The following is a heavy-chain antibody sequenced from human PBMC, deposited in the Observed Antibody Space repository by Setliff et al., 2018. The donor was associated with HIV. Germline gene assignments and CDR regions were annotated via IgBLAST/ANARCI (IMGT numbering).Heavy chain of an antibody. Sequence: SETLSLTCTVSGGSISSGGFYWSWIRQHPGKGLEWIGYIYYSGSTYYNPSLKSRVTILVDTSKNQFSLKLSSVTAADTAVYYCARLLSSSSKFDSWGQGTLVTVSS. V-gene: IGHV4-31*03. J-gene: IGHJ4*02. CDR2: IYYSGST. CDR1: GGSISSGGFY. CDR3: ARLLSSSSKFDS. D-gene: IGHD6-6*01.